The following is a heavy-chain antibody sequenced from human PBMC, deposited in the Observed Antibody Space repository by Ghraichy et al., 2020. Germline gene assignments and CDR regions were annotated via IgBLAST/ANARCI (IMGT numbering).Heavy chain of an antibody. CDR3: AKDFTYYYDSSGYYRELFGYIDY. CDR1: GFTFSSYA. J-gene: IGHJ4*02. D-gene: IGHD3-22*01. V-gene: IGHV3-23*01. CDR2: ISGSGGSI. Sequence: GGSLRLSCAASGFTFSSYAMSWVRQAPGKGLEWVSAISGSGGSIYYADSVKGRFTISRDNSKNTLYLQMNSLRAEDTAVYYCAKDFTYYYDSSGYYRELFGYIDYWGQGTLVTVSS.